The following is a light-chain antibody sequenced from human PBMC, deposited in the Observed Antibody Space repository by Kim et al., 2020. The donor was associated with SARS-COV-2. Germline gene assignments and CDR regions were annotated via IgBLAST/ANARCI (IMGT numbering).Light chain of an antibody. V-gene: IGLV3-1*01. CDR1: KLGDKY. J-gene: IGLJ1*01. Sequence: SYELTQPPSVSVSPGQTASITCSGDKLGDKYACWYQQKPGQSPVLVIYQDSKRPSGIPERFSGSNSGNTATLTISGTQAMDEADYYFQPWDSRTEVFGT. CDR2: QDS. CDR3: QPWDSRTEV.